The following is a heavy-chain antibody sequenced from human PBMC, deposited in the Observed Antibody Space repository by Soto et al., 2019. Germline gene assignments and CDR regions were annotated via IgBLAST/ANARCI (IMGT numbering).Heavy chain of an antibody. CDR1: EFTFSTNYA. V-gene: IGHV3-30-3*01. Sequence: QVQLVESGGGVVQPGRSLRLSCAASEFTFSTNYAMHWVRQAPGKGLEWVAVISYDGSNKYYADSVKGRFTISRDNSKNTLYLQMNSVRPDDTAVYYCASEPWNHYYFDYWGQGTLVTVSS. CDR3: ASEPWNHYYFDY. CDR2: ISYDGSNK. D-gene: IGHD1-1*01. J-gene: IGHJ4*02.